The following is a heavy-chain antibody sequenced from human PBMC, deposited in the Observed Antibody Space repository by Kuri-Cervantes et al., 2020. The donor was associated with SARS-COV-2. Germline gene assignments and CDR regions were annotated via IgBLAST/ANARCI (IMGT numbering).Heavy chain of an antibody. D-gene: IGHD1-26*01. J-gene: IGHJ5*02. CDR1: GYSISSGYY. V-gene: IGHV4-38-2*01. Sequence: ESLKISCAVSGYSISSGYYWGWIRQPPGKGLEWIGSIYHSGSTYYNPSLKSRVTISVDTSKNQFSLKLSSVTAADTAVYYCARQSPDRYSGSSQWSDPWGQGTLVTVSS. CDR2: IYHSGST. CDR3: ARQSPDRYSGSSQWSDP.